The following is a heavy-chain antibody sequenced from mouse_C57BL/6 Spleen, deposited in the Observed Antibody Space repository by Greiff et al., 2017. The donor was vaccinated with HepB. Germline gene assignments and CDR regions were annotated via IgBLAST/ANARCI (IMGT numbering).Heavy chain of an antibody. D-gene: IGHD1-1*01. CDR3: ATTVVAKGFAY. Sequence: VQLQQSGAELVKPGASVKLSCKASGYTFTSYWMQWVKQRPGQGLEWIGEIDPSDSYTNYNQKFKGKATLTVDTSSSTAYMQLSNLTSEDSAVYYCATTVVAKGFAYWGQGTLVTVSA. J-gene: IGHJ3*01. CDR1: GYTFTSYW. CDR2: IDPSDSYT. V-gene: IGHV1-50*01.